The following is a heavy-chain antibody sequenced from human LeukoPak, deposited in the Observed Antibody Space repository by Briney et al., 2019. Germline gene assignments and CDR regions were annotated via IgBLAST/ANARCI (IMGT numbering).Heavy chain of an antibody. Sequence: SVKVSSKASVSTVTRYYMHCVGQAPGQRLEWMGWIKPNSGGPTYAQQFKGRVTMNKATSITTACMELSRLRSDDTAVYYCARGGDYYYDSGGYLIDYWGQGTLVTVSS. J-gene: IGHJ4*02. CDR2: IKPNSGGP. CDR1: VSTVTRYY. CDR3: ARGGDYYYDSGGYLIDY. V-gene: IGHV1-2*02. D-gene: IGHD3-22*01.